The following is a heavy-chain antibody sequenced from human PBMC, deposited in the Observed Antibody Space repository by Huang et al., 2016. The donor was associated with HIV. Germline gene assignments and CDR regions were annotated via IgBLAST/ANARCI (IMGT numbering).Heavy chain of an antibody. V-gene: IGHV1-8*02. Sequence: QVHLVQSGAEVKKPGASVKVSCKASGYTFTNYDINWVRQAPGRGLEWMGWMNPNTGNTGVAQSFQGRVTMTRKTSITTAYMELTSLTSEDTAVYYCARSAYGDLDYWGLGTLVRVSS. CDR2: MNPNTGNT. D-gene: IGHD4-17*01. CDR1: GYTFTNYD. J-gene: IGHJ4*02. CDR3: ARSAYGDLDY.